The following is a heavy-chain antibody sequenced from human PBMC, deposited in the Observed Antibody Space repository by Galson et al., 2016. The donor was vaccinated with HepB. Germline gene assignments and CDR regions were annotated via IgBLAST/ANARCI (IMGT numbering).Heavy chain of an antibody. CDR2: VTWDGVNT. CDR3: VMERNRLFDH. Sequence: SLRLSCAASGFTVTDYTLHWVRQVPGKGLDWLCLVTWDGVNTFYADSVKGRFTISRDNSKNFLYLQMNSLRTEDTGLYYCVMERNRLFDHWGQGTLVTVSS. D-gene: IGHD1-1*01. CDR1: GFTVTDYT. J-gene: IGHJ4*02. V-gene: IGHV3-43*01.